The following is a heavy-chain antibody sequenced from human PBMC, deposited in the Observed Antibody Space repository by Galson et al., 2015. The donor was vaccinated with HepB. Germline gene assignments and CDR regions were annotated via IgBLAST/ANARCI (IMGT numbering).Heavy chain of an antibody. D-gene: IGHD1-26*01. CDR1: GFTFSNYW. Sequence: SLRLSCAVSGFTFSNYWMSWVRQAPGKGLEWVANINQDGSTRQYVDSVKGRFTISRDNAKNSLYLQMNSLRAEDTAVYYCVKEWEAWGQGTLVTVSS. CDR2: INQDGSTR. CDR3: VKEWEA. V-gene: IGHV3-7*05. J-gene: IGHJ5*02.